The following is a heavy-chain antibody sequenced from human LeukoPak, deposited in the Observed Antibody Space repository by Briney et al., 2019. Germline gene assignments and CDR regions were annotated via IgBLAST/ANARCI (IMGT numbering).Heavy chain of an antibody. CDR1: GFTFSSYA. Sequence: GGSLRLSCAASGFTFSSYAMSWVRQAPGKGLEWVSAISGSGGSTYYADSVKGRFTISRDNSKNTLYLQMNSLRAEDTAVYYCARDHYYGSGSYEGLDYWGQGTLVTVSS. CDR3: ARDHYYGSGSYEGLDY. V-gene: IGHV3-23*01. CDR2: ISGSGGST. D-gene: IGHD3-10*01. J-gene: IGHJ4*02.